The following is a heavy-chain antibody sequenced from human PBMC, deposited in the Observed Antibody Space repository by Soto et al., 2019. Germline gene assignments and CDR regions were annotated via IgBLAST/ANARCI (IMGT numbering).Heavy chain of an antibody. V-gene: IGHV4-39*02. J-gene: IGHJ5*01. CDR1: GVSIRSSAYH. D-gene: IGHD5-12*01. Sequence: PSETLSLTCAVSGVSIRSSAYHWGWVRQPPGKGLEWLGSVDQSGTTYYNPSLNRRVPTSLDTSTSHFSLKVTSATAADTAGYFCARRINVAGGWFGSWGQGTPVTVSS. CDR2: VDQSGTT. CDR3: ARRINVAGGWFGS.